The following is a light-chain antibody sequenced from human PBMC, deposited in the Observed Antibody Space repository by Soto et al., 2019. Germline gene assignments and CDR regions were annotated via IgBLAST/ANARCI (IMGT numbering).Light chain of an antibody. CDR3: QQRSTPLT. J-gene: IGKJ4*01. CDR1: QSVSSY. V-gene: IGKV3-11*01. CDR2: DAS. Sequence: ELVLTQSPATLSLSPGARATLSCRASQSVSSYLAWYQQKPGQAPRLLIYDASNRATGIPARFSGSGSGTDFTLTISSLEPEDFAVYYCQQRSTPLTVGGGNKVDIK.